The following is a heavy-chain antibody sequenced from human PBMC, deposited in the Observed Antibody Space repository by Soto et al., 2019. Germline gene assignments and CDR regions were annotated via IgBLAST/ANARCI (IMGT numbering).Heavy chain of an antibody. CDR1: RGTFSNYT. D-gene: IGHD5-12*01. CDR3: ARSSPYIVVRKPTGNQDYYGMDV. CDR2: IIPVFGTT. Sequence: QVQLMQSGAEVKKPGSSVKVFCKASRGTFSNYTISWVRQAPGQGLEWMGGIIPVFGTTDYEQKFQGRVTITADGSTSTAYMKLSSLRSADTAVYYCARSSPYIVVRKPTGNQDYYGMDVWGQGTTVTVSS. J-gene: IGHJ6*02. V-gene: IGHV1-69*01.